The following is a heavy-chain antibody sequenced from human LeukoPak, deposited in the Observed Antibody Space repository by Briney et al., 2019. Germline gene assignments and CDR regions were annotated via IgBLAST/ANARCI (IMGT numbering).Heavy chain of an antibody. CDR3: ARMDSRTWSRPAAFDI. V-gene: IGHV3-33*01. Sequence: GGSLRLSCAASGFTFSNYGMHWVRQAPGKGLEWVAVIWYDGTNKYHVDSVKGRFTISRDNSKNTLYLQMNSLRPEDTALYYCARMDSRTWSRPAAFDIWGRGTMVTVSS. CDR1: GFTFSNYG. D-gene: IGHD6-13*01. J-gene: IGHJ3*02. CDR2: IWYDGTNK.